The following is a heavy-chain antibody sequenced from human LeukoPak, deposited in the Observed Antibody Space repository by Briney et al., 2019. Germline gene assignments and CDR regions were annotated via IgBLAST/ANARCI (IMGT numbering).Heavy chain of an antibody. Sequence: SQTLSLTCTVSGGSISSGGYYWSWIRQHPGKGLEWIGYIYYSGSTYYNPSLKGRVTISVDTSKNQFSLKLSSVTAADTAVYYCARVTPSEVIIDAFDIWGQGTMVTVSS. D-gene: IGHD3-16*02. CDR3: ARVTPSEVIIDAFDI. CDR1: GGSISSGGYY. J-gene: IGHJ3*02. CDR2: IYYSGST. V-gene: IGHV4-31*03.